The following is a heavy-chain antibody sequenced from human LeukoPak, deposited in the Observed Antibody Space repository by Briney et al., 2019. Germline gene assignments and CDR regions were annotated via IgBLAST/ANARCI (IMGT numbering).Heavy chain of an antibody. CDR1: GLTFSSYG. CDR2: IRYDGSNK. V-gene: IGHV3-30*02. J-gene: IGHJ3*02. D-gene: IGHD3-22*01. CDR3: AKYPSFDSTGFDAFDI. Sequence: GGSLRLSCAASGLTFSSYGMHWVRQAPGKGLEWGAFIRYDGSNKYYADSVKGRFTISRDNSKNTLYLQMNSLRAEDTAVYYCAKYPSFDSTGFDAFDIWGQGTMVTVSS.